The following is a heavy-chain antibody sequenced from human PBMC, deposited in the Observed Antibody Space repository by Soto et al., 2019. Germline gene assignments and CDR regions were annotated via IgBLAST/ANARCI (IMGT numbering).Heavy chain of an antibody. CDR2: IYYSGST. J-gene: IGHJ4*02. Sequence: SETLSLTCTVSGGSISTSSYYWGWIRQPPGKGLEWIGSIYYSGSTYYNPSLKSRLTVSRDNAKNTLYLQMNSLRVEDTAVYYCIRDRTTITLFDYWGQGALVTVSS. D-gene: IGHD4-4*01. CDR3: IRDRTTITLFDY. V-gene: IGHV4-39*02. CDR1: GGSISTSSYY.